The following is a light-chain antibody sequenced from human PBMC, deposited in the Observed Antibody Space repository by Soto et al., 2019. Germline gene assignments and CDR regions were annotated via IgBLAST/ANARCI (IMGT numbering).Light chain of an antibody. CDR3: QQSYSTPPFT. V-gene: IGKV1-39*01. J-gene: IGKJ3*01. Sequence: DIQMTQSPSSLSASVGDRVTITCRASQSISSYLNWYQQKPGQAPKLLIYAASSLQSGVPSRLSGSGSRTDFTLTISSLQPEDFATYYCQQSYSTPPFTFGPGTKVDIK. CDR1: QSISSY. CDR2: AAS.